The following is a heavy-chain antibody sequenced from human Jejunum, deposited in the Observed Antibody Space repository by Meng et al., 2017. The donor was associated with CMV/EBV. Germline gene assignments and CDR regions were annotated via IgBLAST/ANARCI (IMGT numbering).Heavy chain of an antibody. D-gene: IGHD5-12*01. CDR1: GHGSSRHL. J-gene: IGHJ4*02. V-gene: IGHV1-2*06. CDR3: ARTWIESFTPDFDY. CDR2: IHPNTAVT. Sequence: SGGELNNPGALVELSGQDPGHGSSRHLMPWVRQAPEHGLEWRGQIHPNTAVTDYVEKFQGRVTMTRDTANSIVYMELTRLTSDDTAVYYCARTWIESFTPDFDYWGQGTLVTVSS.